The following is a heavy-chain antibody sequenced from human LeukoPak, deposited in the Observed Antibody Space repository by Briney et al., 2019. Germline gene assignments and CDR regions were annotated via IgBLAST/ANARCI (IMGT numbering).Heavy chain of an antibody. J-gene: IGHJ4*02. D-gene: IGHD5-18*01. Sequence: ASVKVSCKASVFTFTSSAMQWVRQARGQRLEWIGWIVVGSGNTNYAQKFQERVTITRDMSTSTAYMELSSLRSEETAVYYCAASGYSYGGDYFDDWGQGTLVTVSS. CDR3: AASGYSYGGDYFDD. V-gene: IGHV1-58*02. CDR1: VFTFTSSA. CDR2: IVVGSGNT.